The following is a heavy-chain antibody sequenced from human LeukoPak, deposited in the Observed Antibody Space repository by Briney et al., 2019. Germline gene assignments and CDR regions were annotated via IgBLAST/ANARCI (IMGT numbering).Heavy chain of an antibody. Sequence: ASETLSLTCTVSGGSISSGSYYWSWIRQPAGKGLEWIGRIYTSGSTNYNPSLKSRVTISVDTSKNQFSLKLSSVTAADTAVYYCARDQCSSTSCSPYYYYYYMDVWGKGTTVTVSS. CDR2: IYTSGST. J-gene: IGHJ6*03. V-gene: IGHV4-61*02. CDR3: ARDQCSSTSCSPYYYYYYMDV. D-gene: IGHD2-2*01. CDR1: GGSISSGSYY.